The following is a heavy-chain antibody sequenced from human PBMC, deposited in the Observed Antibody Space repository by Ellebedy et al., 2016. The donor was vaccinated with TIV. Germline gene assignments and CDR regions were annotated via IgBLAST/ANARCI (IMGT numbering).Heavy chain of an antibody. CDR3: AAVGVRGVNYNY. V-gene: IGHV1-58*01. D-gene: IGHD3-10*01. CDR1: RFTFTSSA. CDR2: IVVGSGNT. J-gene: IGHJ4*02. Sequence: SVKVSXKASRFTFTSSAVQWVRQARGQRLEWIGWIVVGSGNTNYAQKFQERVTITRDMSTSTAYMELSSLRSEDTAVYYCAAVGVRGVNYNYWGQGTLVTVSS.